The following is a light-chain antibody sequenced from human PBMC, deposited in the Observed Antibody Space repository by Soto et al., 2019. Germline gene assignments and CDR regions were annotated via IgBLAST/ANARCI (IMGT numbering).Light chain of an antibody. CDR3: QQYASSPLLT. CDR1: QTIGRNY. V-gene: IGKV3-20*01. Sequence: EIVLTQSPGTLSLSPGETATLSCRASQTIGRNYLAWYQQKPGQAPRLLIFGTSTRATGIPDRFSGSGSGTDFTLSISRLEPEDFAVYYCQQYASSPLLTFGG. J-gene: IGKJ4*01. CDR2: GTS.